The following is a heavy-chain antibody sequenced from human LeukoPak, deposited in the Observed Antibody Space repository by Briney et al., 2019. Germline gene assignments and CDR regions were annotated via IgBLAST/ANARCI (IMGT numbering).Heavy chain of an antibody. Sequence: GGSLRLSCAASGFTFSSYGMHWVRQAPGKGLEWVAVISYDGSNKYYADSVKGRFTISRDNSKNTLYLQMNSLRAEDTAVYYCAKGGGGSSWYPYYWGQGTLVTVSS. J-gene: IGHJ4*02. CDR3: AKGGGGSSWYPYY. D-gene: IGHD6-13*01. CDR2: ISYDGSNK. CDR1: GFTFSSYG. V-gene: IGHV3-30*18.